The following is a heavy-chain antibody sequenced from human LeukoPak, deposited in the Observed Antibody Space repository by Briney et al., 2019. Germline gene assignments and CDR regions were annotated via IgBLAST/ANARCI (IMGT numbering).Heavy chain of an antibody. D-gene: IGHD2-15*01. J-gene: IGHJ4*02. CDR2: INPSAGST. Sequence: ASVKVSCKASGYTFINHYIHWVRQAPGQGLEWMELINPSAGSTTYAQKFQGRVTMTRDMSTRTVYMDLSSLRFEDTAVYYCAKDLGYCSGGGCLTWGQGTLLTVSS. CDR1: GYTFINHY. V-gene: IGHV1-46*01. CDR3: AKDLGYCSGGGCLT.